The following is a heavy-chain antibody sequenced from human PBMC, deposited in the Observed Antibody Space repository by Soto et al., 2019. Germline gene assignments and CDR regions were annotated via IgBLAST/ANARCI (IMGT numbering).Heavy chain of an antibody. CDR1: GGSISSGDYY. CDR2: IYYSGST. J-gene: IGHJ5*02. D-gene: IGHD3-10*01. CDR3: PRHGEQSPARDNWFDP. V-gene: IGHV4-30-4*01. Sequence: QVQLQESGPGLVKPSQTLSLTCTVSGGSISSGDYYWSWIRQPPGKGLEWIGYIYYSGSTYYNPSLKSRVTISVDTSKNHFALKLSSLTAPDTPVYYCPRHGEQSPARDNWFDPWGQGTLVTVSS.